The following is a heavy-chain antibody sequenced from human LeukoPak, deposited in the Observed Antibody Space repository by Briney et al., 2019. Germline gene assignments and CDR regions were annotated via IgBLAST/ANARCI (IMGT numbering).Heavy chain of an antibody. CDR1: GFTFSSYN. V-gene: IGHV3-21*01. CDR2: ISSSNYI. Sequence: GGSLRLSCAASGFTFSSYNMNWVRQAPGKGLEWVSSISSSNYIYYADSVKGRFTISRDNANNSLYLQMNSLRAEDTAVYYCARGRNAFDIWGQGTMVTVSS. J-gene: IGHJ3*02. CDR3: ARGRNAFDI.